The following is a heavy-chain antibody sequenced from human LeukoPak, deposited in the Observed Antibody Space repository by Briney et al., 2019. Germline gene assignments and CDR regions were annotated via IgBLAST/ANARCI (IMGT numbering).Heavy chain of an antibody. V-gene: IGHV3-30*18. Sequence: GGSLTLSCATSGFTFSNYGMHWVRQAPGKGLDWVAVISYDGSNKYYADSVKGRFTISRDNSKNTLYLKMNSLRAEDTAVYYCANGGDSSSWSTVDYWGQGTLVTVSS. J-gene: IGHJ4*02. CDR2: ISYDGSNK. CDR3: ANGGDSSSWSTVDY. D-gene: IGHD6-13*01. CDR1: GFTFSNYG.